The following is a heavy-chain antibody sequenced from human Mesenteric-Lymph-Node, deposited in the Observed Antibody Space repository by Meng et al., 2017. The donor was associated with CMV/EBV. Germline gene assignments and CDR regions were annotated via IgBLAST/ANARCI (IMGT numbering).Heavy chain of an antibody. CDR1: AFTFSGYA. V-gene: IGHV3-23*01. Sequence: GASLKISCAASAFTFSGYAMSWVRQAPRKGLESVSTVTNSDGNTHYADSVEGLFTISRDNSKNTLYLQMNSLRAEDTAVYYCAKGNVPAALIPIYYYGMDVWGQGTTVTVSS. CDR2: VTNSDGNT. CDR3: AKGNVPAALIPIYYYGMDV. D-gene: IGHD2-2*01. J-gene: IGHJ6*02.